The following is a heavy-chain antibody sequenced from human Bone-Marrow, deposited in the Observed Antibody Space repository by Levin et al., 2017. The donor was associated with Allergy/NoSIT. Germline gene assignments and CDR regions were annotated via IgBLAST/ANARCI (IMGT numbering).Heavy chain of an antibody. CDR1: GFTFSSYG. J-gene: IGHJ4*02. V-gene: IGHV3-30*18. CDR3: AKGSKGNWYDSSGYYHTFDY. D-gene: IGHD3-22*01. Sequence: GGSLRLSCAASGFTFSSYGMHWVRQAPGKGLEWVAVISYDGSNKYYADSVKGRFTISRDNSKNTLYLQMNSLRAEDTAVYYCAKGSKGNWYDSSGYYHTFDYWGQGTLVTVSS. CDR2: ISYDGSNK.